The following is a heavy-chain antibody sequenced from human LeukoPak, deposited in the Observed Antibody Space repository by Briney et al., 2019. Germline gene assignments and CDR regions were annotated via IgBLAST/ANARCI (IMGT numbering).Heavy chain of an antibody. J-gene: IGHJ4*02. CDR3: ARSINRGYSSSWSPIEFDY. Sequence: ASVKVSCKASGYTFTNYYMHWVRQAPGQGLEWMGIINPSGGSTNYAQKFQGRVTMTRDTSTSTVYMELSSLKSEDTAVYYCARSINRGYSSSWSPIEFDYWGQGTLVTVSS. V-gene: IGHV1-46*01. CDR2: INPSGGST. D-gene: IGHD6-13*01. CDR1: GYTFTNYY.